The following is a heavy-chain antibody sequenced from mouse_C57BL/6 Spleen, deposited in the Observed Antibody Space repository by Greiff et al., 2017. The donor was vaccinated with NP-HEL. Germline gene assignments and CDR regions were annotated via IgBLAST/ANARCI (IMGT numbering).Heavy chain of an antibody. V-gene: IGHV1-50*01. CDR1: GYTFTSYW. CDR3: AIYYDYDEGVYFDY. Sequence: KQSCKASGYTFTSYWMQWVKQRPGQGLEWIGEIDPSDSYTNYNQKFKGKATLTVDTSSSTAYMQLSSLTSEDSAVYYCAIYYDYDEGVYFDYWGQGTTLTVSS. J-gene: IGHJ2*01. D-gene: IGHD2-4*01. CDR2: IDPSDSYT.